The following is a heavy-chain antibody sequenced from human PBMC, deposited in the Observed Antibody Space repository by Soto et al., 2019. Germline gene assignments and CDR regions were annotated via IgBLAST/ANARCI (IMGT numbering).Heavy chain of an antibody. J-gene: IGHJ3*02. CDR3: ARGQADAFDI. CDR1: GGSISSGGYY. Sequence: QVQLQESGPGLVKPSQTLSVTCTVSGGSISSGGYYWSWIRLQPGKGLEWIGYIYYSGSTYYNPSLTSRVTISVDTSKNQFSLKLSSVTAADTAVYYCARGQADAFDIWGQGTMVTVSS. V-gene: IGHV4-31*03. CDR2: IYYSGST.